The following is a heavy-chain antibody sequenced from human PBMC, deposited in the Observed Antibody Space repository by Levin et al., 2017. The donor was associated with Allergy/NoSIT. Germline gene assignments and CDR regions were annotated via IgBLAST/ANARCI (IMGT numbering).Heavy chain of an antibody. Sequence: GESLKISCKASGYTFTDHNMHWVRQAPGQGLEWMGWINPHNGDTHYAQKYQGRVTMTRDTSISTAYMELSRLTSDDSAVFYCARPGRSHTTSHYFGLDSWGQGTPVTVSS. V-gene: IGHV1-2*02. CDR1: GYTFTDHN. CDR3: ARPGRSHTTSHYFGLDS. J-gene: IGHJ4*02. CDR2: INPHNGDT. D-gene: IGHD3/OR15-3a*01.